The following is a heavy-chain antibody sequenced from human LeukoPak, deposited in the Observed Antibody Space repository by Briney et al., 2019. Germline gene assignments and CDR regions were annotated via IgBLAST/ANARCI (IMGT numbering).Heavy chain of an antibody. CDR2: ISTYNGNT. CDR1: GYTFTSYG. Sequence: GASVKVSCKASGYTFTSYGISWVRQAPGQGLEWMGWISTYNGNTNYAQKLQGRVTMTTDTSTSIAYMELRSLRSDDTAVYYCARVRRDHSSPHYYYYYMDVWGKGTTVTVSS. J-gene: IGHJ6*03. D-gene: IGHD6-13*01. CDR3: ARVRRDHSSPHYYYYYMDV. V-gene: IGHV1-18*01.